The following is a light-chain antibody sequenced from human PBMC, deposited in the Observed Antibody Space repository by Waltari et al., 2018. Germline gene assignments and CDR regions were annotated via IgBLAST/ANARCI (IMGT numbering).Light chain of an antibody. J-gene: IGKJ1*01. CDR3: QQYYSNPLT. V-gene: IGKV4-1*01. CDR1: QSVLYSSNNKNY. Sequence: DIVLTPSPDSLSVSLGERATINCRSSQSVLYSSNNKNYLAWYQHKPGQPPKLLIYWASIRVSGVPDRFRGSESGTDFTLTISSLQAEDVAVYYCQQYYSNPLTFGQGTKVEI. CDR2: WAS.